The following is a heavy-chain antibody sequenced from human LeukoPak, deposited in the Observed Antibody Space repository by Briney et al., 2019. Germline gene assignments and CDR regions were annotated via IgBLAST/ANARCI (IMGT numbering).Heavy chain of an antibody. Sequence: ASVKVSCKASGGTFSSYAISWVRQAPGQGLEWMGGIIPIFGTANYAQKFQGRVTITTDESTSTAYMELSSLRSEDTAVYYCASTAPYQLLLGFDYWGQGTLVTVSS. CDR3: ASTAPYQLLLGFDY. D-gene: IGHD2-2*01. J-gene: IGHJ4*02. V-gene: IGHV1-69*05. CDR1: GGTFSSYA. CDR2: IIPIFGTA.